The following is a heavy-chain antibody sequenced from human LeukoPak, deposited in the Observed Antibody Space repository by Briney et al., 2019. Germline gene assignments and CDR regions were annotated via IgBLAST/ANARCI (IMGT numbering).Heavy chain of an antibody. CDR1: GGSISSYY. CDR3: ARQSMIVVKRYFDL. D-gene: IGHD3-22*01. CDR2: IYYSGST. J-gene: IGHJ2*01. Sequence: SETLSLTCTVSGGSISSYYWSWIRQPPGKGLEWIGYIYYSGSTNYNPSLKSRVTISVDTSKNQFSLKLSSVTAADTAVYYCARQSMIVVKRYFDLWGRGTLVTVSS. V-gene: IGHV4-59*08.